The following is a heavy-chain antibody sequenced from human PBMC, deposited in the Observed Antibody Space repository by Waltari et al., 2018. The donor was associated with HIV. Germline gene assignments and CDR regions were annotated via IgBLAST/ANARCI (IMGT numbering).Heavy chain of an antibody. CDR1: GSGFNTQY. CDR3: ARDPQRKDGYNFDS. Sequence: QVQLVQSGAEVKKPGASVKVSCKHSGSGFNTQYIHWVRQAPGRGLEWMGLFDMKTGVTSYAQAFQGRVTMAGDASISTASLELSSLTSDDTATYYCARDPQRKDGYNFDSWGQGTLVTVSS. CDR2: FDMKTGVT. V-gene: IGHV1-2*06. J-gene: IGHJ4*02. D-gene: IGHD5-12*01.